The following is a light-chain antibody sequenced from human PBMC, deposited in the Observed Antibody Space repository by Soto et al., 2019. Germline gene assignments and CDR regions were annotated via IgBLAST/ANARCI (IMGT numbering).Light chain of an antibody. CDR1: QSISSY. CDR2: DAS. V-gene: IGKV1-5*01. Sequence: DIQMTQSPSSLSASVGDRVTITCRASQSISSYLNWYQQKPGKAPNLLISDASSLESGVPSRFSGSGSGTEFTLTISSLQPDDFATYYCQQYHSYSTFGQGTKVDIK. CDR3: QQYHSYST. J-gene: IGKJ1*01.